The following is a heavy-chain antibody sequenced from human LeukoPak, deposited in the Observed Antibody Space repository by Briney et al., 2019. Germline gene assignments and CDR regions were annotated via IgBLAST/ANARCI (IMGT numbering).Heavy chain of an antibody. J-gene: IGHJ4*02. CDR3: ARMGSMDILTGYRPFDY. Sequence: PSETLSLTCTVSGGSISRDYWSWIRQPPGKGLEWIAYINYSGSTKYNPSLETRVTISVDTSKNQFSLKLSSVTAADTAVYYCARMGSMDILTGYRPFDYWGQGTLVTVSS. CDR1: GGSISRDY. D-gene: IGHD3-9*01. V-gene: IGHV4-59*01. CDR2: INYSGST.